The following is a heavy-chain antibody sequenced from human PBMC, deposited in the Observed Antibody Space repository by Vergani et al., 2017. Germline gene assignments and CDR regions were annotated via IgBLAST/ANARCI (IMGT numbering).Heavy chain of an antibody. J-gene: IGHJ4*02. Sequence: QVQLVQSGAEVKKPGASVKVSCKASGYTFDNYGISWVRQAPGQGLEWMGWISAHNSDTKYAQKFQGRVTITRDTSASTAYMELGSLRSEDTAVYYCAREEFYDYVWGSYRLRGGYYFDYGGQGTLVTVSS. CDR3: AREEFYDYVWGSYRLRGGYYFDY. CDR1: GYTFDNYG. D-gene: IGHD3-16*02. V-gene: IGHV1-18*01. CDR2: ISAHNSDT.